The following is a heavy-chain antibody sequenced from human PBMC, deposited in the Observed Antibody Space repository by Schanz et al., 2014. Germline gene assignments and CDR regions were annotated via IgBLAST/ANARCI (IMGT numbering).Heavy chain of an antibody. J-gene: IGHJ4*02. V-gene: IGHV3-48*01. Sequence: DLVESGGGLIQRGESLRLSCSASGFSFSSYSMNWVRQAPGKGLEWLAYIDGKSTTVYYADSVKGRFTVSRDNARNSLYPHMNSLEAENTAVYYCAKQIHYDILAVTRYWGQGTLVTVSS. CDR3: AKQIHYDILAVTRY. D-gene: IGHD3-9*01. CDR2: IDGKSTTV. CDR1: GFSFSSYS.